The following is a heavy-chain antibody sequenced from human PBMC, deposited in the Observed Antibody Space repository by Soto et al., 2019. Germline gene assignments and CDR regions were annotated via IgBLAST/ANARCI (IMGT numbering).Heavy chain of an antibody. Sequence: PGGSLRLSCAASGFTVSSNYMSWVRQAPGKGLEWASVIYSGGSTYYADSVKGRFTISRDNSKNTLYLQMNSLRAEDTAVYYCARFYDSSGYYSAYFDYWGQGTLVTVSS. V-gene: IGHV3-53*01. D-gene: IGHD3-22*01. CDR1: GFTVSSNY. CDR3: ARFYDSSGYYSAYFDY. CDR2: IYSGGST. J-gene: IGHJ4*02.